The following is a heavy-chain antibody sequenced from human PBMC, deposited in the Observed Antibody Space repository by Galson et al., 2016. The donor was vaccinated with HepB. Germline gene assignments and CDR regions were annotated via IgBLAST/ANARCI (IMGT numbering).Heavy chain of an antibody. CDR2: INTDTGNP. CDR1: GYTFTSYA. V-gene: IGHV7-4-1*02. J-gene: IGHJ5*02. CDR3: ARKEFRYFDNWFDP. Sequence: SVKVSCKASGYTFTSYAIIWVRQAPGQGLEWMGWINTDTGNPTYAQGFAGRFVFSLDTSVSTAYLQINSLKAEDTAMYYCARKEFRYFDNWFDPWGQGTLVTVSS. D-gene: IGHD3-9*01.